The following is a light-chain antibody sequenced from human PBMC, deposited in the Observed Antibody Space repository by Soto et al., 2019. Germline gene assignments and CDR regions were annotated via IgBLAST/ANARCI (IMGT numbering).Light chain of an antibody. CDR3: SSYAGSRV. CDR2: EVN. V-gene: IGLV2-8*01. J-gene: IGLJ2*01. CDR1: SSDVGGSNY. Sequence: QSALTQPPSASGSPGQSVTISCTGTSSDVGGSNYVSWYQQHPGRAPKLMIYEVNKRPSGVPDRFSGSKSGNTASLTVSGLQAEDEAEYFCSSYAGSRVFGGGTKLTVL.